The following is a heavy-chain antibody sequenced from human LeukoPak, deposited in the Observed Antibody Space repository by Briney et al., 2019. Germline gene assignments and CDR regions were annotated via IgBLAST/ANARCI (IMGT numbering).Heavy chain of an antibody. V-gene: IGHV1-2*02. D-gene: IGHD3-22*01. CDR3: ARGAYDSSGSDY. Sequence: ASVKVSCKASGYTFTSYGISWVRQAPGKGLEWMGWINPNSGGTNYAQKFQGRVTMTRDTSISTAYMELSRLRSDDTAVYYCARGAYDSSGSDYWGQGTLVTVSS. J-gene: IGHJ4*02. CDR1: GYTFTSYG. CDR2: INPNSGGT.